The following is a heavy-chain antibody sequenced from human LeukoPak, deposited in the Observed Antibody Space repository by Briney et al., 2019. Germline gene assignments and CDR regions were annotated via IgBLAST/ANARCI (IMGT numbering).Heavy chain of an antibody. CDR3: VRDCWGLSNGVDGFDV. V-gene: IGHV3-7*05. Sequence: GGSLRLSCAASGFTFSMYWMSWVRHAPGKGLEWVANIKEDGSEKKYVDSVKGRFTISRDNAKKSLFLQMNSLGVDDTALYYCVRDCWGLSNGVDGFDVWGQGATVTVSS. D-gene: IGHD7-27*01. CDR1: GFTFSMYW. J-gene: IGHJ3*01. CDR2: IKEDGSEK.